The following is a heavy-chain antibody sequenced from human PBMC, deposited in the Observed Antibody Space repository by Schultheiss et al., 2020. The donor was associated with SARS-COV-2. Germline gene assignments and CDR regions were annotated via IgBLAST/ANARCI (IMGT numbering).Heavy chain of an antibody. CDR1: GYTFTGYY. CDR2: IIPIFGTA. Sequence: SVKVSCKASGYTFTGYYMHWVRQAPGQGLEWMGGIIPIFGTANYAQKFQGRVTITADESTSTAYMELSSLRSEDTAVYYCARDQLMGIAARPGAFDIWGQGTMVTVSS. V-gene: IGHV1-69*13. CDR3: ARDQLMGIAARPGAFDI. D-gene: IGHD6-6*01. J-gene: IGHJ3*02.